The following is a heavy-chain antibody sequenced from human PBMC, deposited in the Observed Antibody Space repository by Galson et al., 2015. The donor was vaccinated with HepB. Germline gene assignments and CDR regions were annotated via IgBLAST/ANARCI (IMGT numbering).Heavy chain of an antibody. Sequence: SLRLSCAASGFTFSSYAMSWVRQAPGKGLEWVSAISGSGGSTYYADSVKGRFTISRDNSKNTLYLQMNSLRAEDTAVYYCARDPDIVVVPAARADYWGQGTLVTVSS. J-gene: IGHJ4*02. CDR3: ARDPDIVVVPAARADY. V-gene: IGHV3-23*01. D-gene: IGHD2-2*01. CDR2: ISGSGGST. CDR1: GFTFSSYA.